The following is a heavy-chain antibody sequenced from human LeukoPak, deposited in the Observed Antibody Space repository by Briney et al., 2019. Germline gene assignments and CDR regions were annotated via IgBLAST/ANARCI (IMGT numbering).Heavy chain of an antibody. CDR2: ISYDGSNK. CDR1: GFTFSSYG. V-gene: IGHV3-30*18. D-gene: IGHD1-7*01. Sequence: GGSLRLSCAASGFTFSSYGMHWVRQAPGKGLEWVAVISYDGSNKYYADSVKGRFTISRDNSKNTLYLQMNSLRAEDTALYYCAKDIGLELHFDELLATSYGMDVWGQGTTVTVSS. J-gene: IGHJ6*02. CDR3: AKDIGLELHFDELLATSYGMDV.